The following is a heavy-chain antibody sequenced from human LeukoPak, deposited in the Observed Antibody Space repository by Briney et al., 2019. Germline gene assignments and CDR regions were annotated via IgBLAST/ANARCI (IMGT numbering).Heavy chain of an antibody. CDR2: MNPNTGNT. Sequence: ASVKVSCKASGYTFTNYDINWVGQATGQGLEWMGWMNPNTGNTGYAQKFQGRVTMTRNTSISTAYMELSSLRSEDTAIYYCARVNCSSTSCRSKFLDYWGQGTLVTVSS. D-gene: IGHD2-2*01. V-gene: IGHV1-8*01. J-gene: IGHJ4*02. CDR3: ARVNCSSTSCRSKFLDY. CDR1: GYTFTNYD.